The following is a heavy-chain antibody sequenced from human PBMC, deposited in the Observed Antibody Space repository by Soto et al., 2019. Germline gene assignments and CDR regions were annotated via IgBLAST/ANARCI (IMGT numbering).Heavy chain of an antibody. CDR2: IWYDGSNK. D-gene: IGHD3-9*01. CDR1: GFTFSSYG. Sequence: GGSLRLSCAASGFTFSSYGMHWVRQAPGKGLEWVAVIWYDGSNKYYADSVKGRFTISRDNSKNTLYLQMNSLRAEDTAVYYCARDLELRYFDWLHTGIDYWGQGTLVTVSS. J-gene: IGHJ4*02. V-gene: IGHV3-33*01. CDR3: ARDLELRYFDWLHTGIDY.